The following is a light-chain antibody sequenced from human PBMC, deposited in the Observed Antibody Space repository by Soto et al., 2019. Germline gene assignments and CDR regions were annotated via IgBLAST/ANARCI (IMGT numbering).Light chain of an antibody. CDR2: GAS. CDR3: QQYGSSPGIT. Sequence: EIVLTQSPGTLSLSPGERATLSCRASQSVSSSHLAWYQQKPGQAPRLLINGASSRATGIPDRFSGSGSGTDFTLTISRLEPEDFAVYYCQQYGSSPGITFGQGTRLEIK. J-gene: IGKJ5*01. V-gene: IGKV3-20*01. CDR1: QSVSSSH.